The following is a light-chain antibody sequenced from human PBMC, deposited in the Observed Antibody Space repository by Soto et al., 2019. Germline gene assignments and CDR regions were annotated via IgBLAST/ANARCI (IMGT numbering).Light chain of an antibody. CDR1: QSVSST. CDR2: GVS. J-gene: IGKJ1*01. CDR3: QQYNNWPRT. Sequence: EVVLTQSPGTLSLPPGERATLSCRASQSVSSTSLAWYQQKPGQAPRLLIYGVSRRATGIPARFSGSGSGTEFTLTISSLQSEDFAVYYCQQYNNWPRTFGQGTKVDIK. V-gene: IGKV3-15*01.